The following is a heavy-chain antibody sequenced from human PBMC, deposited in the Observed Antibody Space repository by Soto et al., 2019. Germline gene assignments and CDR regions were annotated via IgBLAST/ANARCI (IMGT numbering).Heavy chain of an antibody. D-gene: IGHD6-13*01. CDR3: ARDSSSWTTGLLDY. CDR2: IYYSGST. V-gene: IGHV4-30-2*05. Sequence: SETLSLTCAVSGGSISSGAYSWSWIRQPPGKGLEWIGCIYYSGSTYYNPSLKSRVTMSLDTSKNQFSLKLSSVTAADTAVYYCARDSSSWTTGLLDYWGQGTLVTVSS. CDR1: GGSISSGAYS. J-gene: IGHJ4*02.